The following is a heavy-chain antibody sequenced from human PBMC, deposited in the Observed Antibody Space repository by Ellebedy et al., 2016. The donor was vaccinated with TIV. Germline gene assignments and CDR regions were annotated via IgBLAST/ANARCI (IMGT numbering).Heavy chain of an antibody. D-gene: IGHD4-11*01. CDR3: AKNSNYFGREGGYFDY. Sequence: GESLKISCAASQFMFDSYGMVWVRQAPGKGLEVVAVISYDERDEYYADSVEGRFTISRDNSKNTLYLQMNRLRPEDTALYYCAKNSNYFGREGGYFDYWGQGTLVTVSS. CDR2: ISYDERDE. J-gene: IGHJ4*02. CDR1: QFMFDSYG. V-gene: IGHV3-30*18.